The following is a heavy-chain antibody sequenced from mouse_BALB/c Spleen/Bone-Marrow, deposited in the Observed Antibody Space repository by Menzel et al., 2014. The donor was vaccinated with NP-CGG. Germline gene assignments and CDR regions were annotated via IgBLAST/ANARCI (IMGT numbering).Heavy chain of an antibody. V-gene: IGHV7-3*02. CDR3: ARDKGRVFFDY. CDR2: IRNKANGYTT. Sequence: EVMLVESGGGLVQPGGSLRLSCATSGFTFTDYYRNWVRQPPGKALEWLGFIRNKANGYTTEYSASVKSRFTISRDNSQNILYLQMNTLRVDDSATYYCARDKGRVFFDYWGQGTTLTVSS. J-gene: IGHJ2*01. CDR1: GFTFTDYY.